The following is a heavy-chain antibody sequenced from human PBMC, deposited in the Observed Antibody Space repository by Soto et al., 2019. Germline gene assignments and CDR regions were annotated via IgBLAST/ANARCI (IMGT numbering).Heavy chain of an antibody. J-gene: IGHJ6*02. Sequence: RXATLTLTCTVSGGSISSYYWSWIRQPAGKGLEWIGRIYTSGSTNYNPSLKSRVTMSVDTSKNQFSLKLSSVTAADTAVYYCARDAHITMVRGVTAWYYYYGMDVWGQGTTVTVSS. CDR1: GGSISSYY. V-gene: IGHV4-4*07. D-gene: IGHD3-10*01. CDR2: IYTSGST. CDR3: ARDAHITMVRGVTAWYYYYGMDV.